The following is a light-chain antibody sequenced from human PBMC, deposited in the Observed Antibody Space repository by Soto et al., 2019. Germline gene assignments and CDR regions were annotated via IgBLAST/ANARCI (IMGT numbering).Light chain of an antibody. Sequence: QSVLTQPPSVSGAPGQRVSISCTGSTSNIGAPYDVHWYQHLPGAAPKLLIYGDNNRPSGVPDRFSGSKSGTSASLAITSLQAEDEADYYCQSYDISLHNYVFGTGTKVTGL. V-gene: IGLV1-40*01. CDR3: QSYDISLHNYV. CDR1: TSNIGAPYD. CDR2: GDN. J-gene: IGLJ1*01.